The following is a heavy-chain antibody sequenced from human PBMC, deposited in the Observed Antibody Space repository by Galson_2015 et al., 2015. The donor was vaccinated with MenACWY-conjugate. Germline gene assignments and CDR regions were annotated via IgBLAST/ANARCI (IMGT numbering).Heavy chain of an antibody. D-gene: IGHD1-26*01. CDR3: AKSRGASFYFDS. CDR2: TNPGGSST. J-gene: IGHJ4*02. CDR1: GFIFNTYW. V-gene: IGHV3-74*01. Sequence: SLRLSCAASGFIFNTYWMHWVRQAPGKGLVWVSRTNPGGSSTTYADSVKDRFTISRDNAKNTLYLQMNSLRPEDTAAFYCAKSRGASFYFDSWGQGTLVTVS.